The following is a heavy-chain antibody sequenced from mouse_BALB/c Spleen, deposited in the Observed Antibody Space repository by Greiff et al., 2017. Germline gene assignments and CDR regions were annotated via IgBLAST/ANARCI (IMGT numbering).Heavy chain of an antibody. Sequence: EVQLVESGGGLVQPGGSRKLSCAASGFTFSSFGMHWVRQAPEKGLEWVAYISSGSSTIYYADTVKGRFTISRDNPKNTLFLQMTSLRSEDTAMYYCARRIYYGNYEDYYAMDYWGQGTSVTVSS. V-gene: IGHV5-17*02. CDR2: ISSGSSTI. D-gene: IGHD2-1*01. CDR1: GFTFSSFG. CDR3: ARRIYYGNYEDYYAMDY. J-gene: IGHJ4*01.